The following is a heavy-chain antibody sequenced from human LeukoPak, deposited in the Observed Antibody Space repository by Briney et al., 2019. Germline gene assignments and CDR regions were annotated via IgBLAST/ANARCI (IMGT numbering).Heavy chain of an antibody. V-gene: IGHV4-59*01. J-gene: IGHJ4*02. CDR1: GGSISSYY. CDR3: ARSSSGELCDY. Sequence: SETLSLTCTVSGGSISSYYWSWIRQPPGKGLEWIGYIYYSGSTNYNPSLKSRVTISVDTSKNQFSLKLSSVTAADTAVYYCARSSSGELCDYWGQGTLVTVSS. CDR2: IYYSGST. D-gene: IGHD3-16*01.